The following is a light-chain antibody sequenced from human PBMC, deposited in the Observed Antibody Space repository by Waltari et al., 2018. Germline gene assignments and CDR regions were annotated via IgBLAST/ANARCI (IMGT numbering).Light chain of an antibody. Sequence: DIVMTQSPDSLAVSLGERATINCKASQSVLDSANNRKYVAWYQQRPVQPPKLLIYWASTRESGVPYRFSGSESGTDFTLTISSLQAEDVAVYYCQQYFDIPYTFGRGTKLEI. V-gene: IGKV4-1*01. CDR3: QQYFDIPYT. J-gene: IGKJ2*01. CDR1: QSVLDSANNRKY. CDR2: WAS.